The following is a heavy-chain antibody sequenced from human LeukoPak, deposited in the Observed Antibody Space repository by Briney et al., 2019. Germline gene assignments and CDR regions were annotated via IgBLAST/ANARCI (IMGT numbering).Heavy chain of an antibody. V-gene: IGHV7-4-1*02. CDR2: TNTNTGNP. J-gene: IGHJ4*02. Sequence: ASVKVSCKASGYTFTSYAMNWVRQAPGQGLEWMGWTNTNTGNPTYAQGFTGRFVFSLDTSVSTAYLQISSLKAEDTAVYYCASDGSKRKFDYWGQGTLVTVSS. D-gene: IGHD5-24*01. CDR1: GYTFTSYA. CDR3: ASDGSKRKFDY.